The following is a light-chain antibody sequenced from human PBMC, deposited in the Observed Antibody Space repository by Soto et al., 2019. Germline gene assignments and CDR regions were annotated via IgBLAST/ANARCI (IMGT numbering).Light chain of an antibody. CDR3: SSYAGNNNVV. V-gene: IGLV2-8*01. CDR1: SSDVGAYKF. J-gene: IGLJ2*01. Sequence: HSALTQPPSPSGSPGQSVTISCTGTSSDVGAYKFVSWYQQHPGKAPKLLIYEVSRRPSGVPDRFSGSKSGNTASLTVSGLQAEDEADYYCSSYAGNNNVVFGGGTKLTVL. CDR2: EVS.